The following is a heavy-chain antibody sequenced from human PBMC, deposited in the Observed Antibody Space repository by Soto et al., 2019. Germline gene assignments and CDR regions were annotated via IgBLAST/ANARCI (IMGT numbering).Heavy chain of an antibody. V-gene: IGHV3-23*01. CDR2: ISGGSD. CDR1: GLIFSRYA. J-gene: IGHJ4*02. D-gene: IGHD6-6*01. CDR3: AKNRRVIAALNY. Sequence: PGGSLRLSCVGSGLIFSRYAISWVRHAPGKGLEWVSTISGGSDDYADSVKGRFAIARDDFKNTLYLQMNSLRAEDTAIYYCAKNRRVIAALNYWGQGTLVTVSS.